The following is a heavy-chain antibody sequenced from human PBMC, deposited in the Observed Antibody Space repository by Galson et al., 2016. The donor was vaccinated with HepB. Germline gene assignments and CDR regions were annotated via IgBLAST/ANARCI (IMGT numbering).Heavy chain of an antibody. CDR1: GGSISNSNSYY. CDR2: MFYTGST. CDR3: VRQSGNALDYSGLFDF. Sequence: SETLSLTCTVSGGSISNSNSYYWGWIRQPPGKGLEWVGSMFYTGSTDYSAVLKGRVTISRDTSTNQFSLEVRSVTAADTAIYYCVRQSGNALDYSGLFDFWGQGTLVTVSS. V-gene: IGHV4-39*01. J-gene: IGHJ4*02. D-gene: IGHD3-10*01.